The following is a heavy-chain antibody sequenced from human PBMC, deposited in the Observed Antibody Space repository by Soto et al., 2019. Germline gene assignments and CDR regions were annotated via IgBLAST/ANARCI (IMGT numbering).Heavy chain of an antibody. CDR1: GFTFSSYA. Sequence: EVQLLESGGDLVQPGGSLRLSCAASGFTFSSYAMSWVRQAPGKGLEWVSAISGSGGSTYYADSVKGRFTISRDNSKNTLYLQMNSLRAEDTAVYYCAKDQGTTVTTPYPYGMDVWGQGTTVTVSS. D-gene: IGHD4-17*01. J-gene: IGHJ6*02. V-gene: IGHV3-23*01. CDR2: ISGSGGST. CDR3: AKDQGTTVTTPYPYGMDV.